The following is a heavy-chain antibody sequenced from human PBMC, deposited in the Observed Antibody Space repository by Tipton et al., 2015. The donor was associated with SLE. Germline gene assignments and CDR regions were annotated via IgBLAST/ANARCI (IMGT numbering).Heavy chain of an antibody. V-gene: IGHV3-30*02. Sequence: SLRLSCSAFGFTFSSYGMHWVRQAPGKGLEWVACLRFDATNKYYSDSVKGRFIISRDNSKNTLYMEMNSLRTEDTAVYYCAKDMFAGKGYFDYWGQGALVTV. CDR3: AKDMFAGKGYFDY. D-gene: IGHD3-10*02. CDR1: GFTFSSYG. CDR2: LRFDATNK. J-gene: IGHJ4*02.